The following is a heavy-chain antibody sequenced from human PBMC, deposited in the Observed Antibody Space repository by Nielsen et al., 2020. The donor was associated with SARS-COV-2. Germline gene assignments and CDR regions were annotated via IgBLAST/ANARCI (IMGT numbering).Heavy chain of an antibody. D-gene: IGHD3-16*02. CDR3: ARRYYQGGYRWFDP. CDR1: GGSISSSSYY. Sequence: SETLSLTCTVSGGSISSSSYYWGWIRQPPGKGLEWIGSIYYSGSTYYNPSLKSRVTISVDTSKNQFSLKLSSVTAADTAVYYCARRYYQGGYRWFDPWGQGTLVTVSS. CDR2: IYYSGST. J-gene: IGHJ5*02. V-gene: IGHV4-39*01.